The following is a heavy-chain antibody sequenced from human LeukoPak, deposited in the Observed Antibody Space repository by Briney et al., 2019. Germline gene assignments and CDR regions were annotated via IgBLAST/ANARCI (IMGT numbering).Heavy chain of an antibody. CDR2: IYYSGST. D-gene: IGHD3-22*01. CDR3: ARGSYYYDS. CDR1: GGSISSSSYY. Sequence: SGTLSLTCTVSGGSISSSSYYWGWIRQPPGKGLEWIGYIYYSGSTNYNPSLKSRVTISVDTSKNQFSLKLSSVTAADTAVYYCARGSYYYDSWGQGTLVTVSS. V-gene: IGHV4-61*05. J-gene: IGHJ4*02.